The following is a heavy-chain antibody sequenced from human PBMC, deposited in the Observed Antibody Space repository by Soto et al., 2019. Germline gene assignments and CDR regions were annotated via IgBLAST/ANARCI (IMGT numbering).Heavy chain of an antibody. V-gene: IGHV1-3*01. CDR3: ARDLIRVPDHSSSSRGIFDY. Sequence: GASVKVSCKASGYSFTSYVIDWVRQAPGQRLEWTGWIDPGNGNTKYSQNFQGRVTITRDTSASTVYMELSSLRSEDTAMYYCARDLIRVPDHSSSSRGIFDYWGQGTLVTVSS. J-gene: IGHJ4*02. CDR2: IDPGNGNT. CDR1: GYSFTSYV. D-gene: IGHD6-6*01.